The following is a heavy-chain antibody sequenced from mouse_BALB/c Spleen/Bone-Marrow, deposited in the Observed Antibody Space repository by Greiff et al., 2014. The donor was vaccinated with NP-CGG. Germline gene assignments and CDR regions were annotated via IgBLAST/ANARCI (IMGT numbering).Heavy chain of an antibody. J-gene: IGHJ4*01. D-gene: IGHD1-1*02. Sequence: VQLKESGGGLVKPGGSLKLSCAASGFTFSDFYMFWFRQTPEKRLEWVATISNGGTYTYYPDSVKGRVTISRDNAKNNLYLQMSSLKSEDTAMYYCARSGERYGAMDYWGQGTSVTVTS. CDR3: ARSGERYGAMDY. CDR1: GFTFSDFY. CDR2: ISNGGTYT. V-gene: IGHV5-4*02.